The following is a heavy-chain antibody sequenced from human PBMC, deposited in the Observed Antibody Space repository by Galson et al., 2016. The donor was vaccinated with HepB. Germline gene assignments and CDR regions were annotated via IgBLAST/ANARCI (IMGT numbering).Heavy chain of an antibody. CDR2: IYHSGGA. D-gene: IGHD1-7*01. V-gene: IGHV4-4*02. J-gene: IGHJ5*02. CDR3: ARDRIRLELRGWFDP. Sequence: SETLSLTCAVSGGSISSSNWWSWVRQAPGKGLEWIGEIYHSGGANYNPSLKSRVTISIDKSKNQFSLKLRSVTAADTAVYFCARDRIRLELRGWFDPWGQGTLVTVSS. CDR1: GGSISSSNW.